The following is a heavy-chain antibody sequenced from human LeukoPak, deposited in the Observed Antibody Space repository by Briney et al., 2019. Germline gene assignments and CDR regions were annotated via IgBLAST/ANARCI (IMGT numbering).Heavy chain of an antibody. CDR3: ARVGRSTSLYYFDY. V-gene: IGHV4-4*07. D-gene: IGHD2-2*01. CDR1: GGSISSYY. J-gene: IGHJ4*02. Sequence: PSETLSLTCTVSGGSISSYYWSWIRQPAGKGLEWIGRIYTSGGTNYNPSLKSRGTMSVDTSKNQFSLKLSSVTAADTAVYYCARVGRSTSLYYFDYWGQGTLVTVSS. CDR2: IYTSGGT.